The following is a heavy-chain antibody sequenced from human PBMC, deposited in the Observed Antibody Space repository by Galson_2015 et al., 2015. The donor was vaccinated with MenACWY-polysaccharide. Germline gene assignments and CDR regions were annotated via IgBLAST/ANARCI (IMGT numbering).Heavy chain of an antibody. D-gene: IGHD2-21*01. J-gene: IGHJ3*01. CDR3: ARERSRIVCPAVEV. V-gene: IGHV3-33*05. CDR2: IQYDGSKI. Sequence: SLRLSCAASGFRFSGYGMNWVRQAPGKGLEWVADIQYDGSKIAYADSVKGRFTVSRDNSKNTLYLEMNSLRAVDTAVYYCARERSRIVCPAVEVWGQGTMVIFSS. CDR1: GFRFSGYG.